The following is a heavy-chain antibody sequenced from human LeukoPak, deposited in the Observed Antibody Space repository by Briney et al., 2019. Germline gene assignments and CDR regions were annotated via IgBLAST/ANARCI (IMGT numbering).Heavy chain of an antibody. Sequence: GSLRLSCAASGFTFSDYYMSWIRQAPGKGLEWIGEINHSGSTNYNPSLKSRVTISVDTSKNQFSLKLSSVTAADTAVYYCARAGNYYDSSGYYYRGLDYWGQGTLVTVSS. J-gene: IGHJ4*02. D-gene: IGHD3-22*01. CDR1: GFTFSDYY. CDR2: INHSGST. CDR3: ARAGNYYDSSGYYYRGLDY. V-gene: IGHV4-34*01.